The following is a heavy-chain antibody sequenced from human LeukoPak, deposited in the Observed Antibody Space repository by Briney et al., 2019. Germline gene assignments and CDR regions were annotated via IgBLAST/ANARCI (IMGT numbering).Heavy chain of an antibody. D-gene: IGHD2-2*01. V-gene: IGHV1-18*01. CDR3: ARLRLGYCSSTSCPAYGMDV. CDR1: GYTFTSYG. CDR2: ISAYNGNT. J-gene: IGHJ6*02. Sequence: SVKVSCKASGYTFTSYGISWVRQAPGQGLEWMGWISAYNGNTNYAQKLQGRVTMTTDTSTSTAYMELRSLRSDDTAVYYCARLRLGYCSSTSCPAYGMDVWGQGTTVTVSS.